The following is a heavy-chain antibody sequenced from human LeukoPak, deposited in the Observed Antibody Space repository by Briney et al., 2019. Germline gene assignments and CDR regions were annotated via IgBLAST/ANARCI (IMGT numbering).Heavy chain of an antibody. CDR2: IWDDGSNQ. CDR3: TSFNFRGGY. Sequence: GGSLRLSCAASGFAFSRYGMHWVRQAPGKGLEWVAVIWDDGSNQKYADSVKGRFTISRDNSKNTLYLQMNSLKIEDTAVYYCTSFNFRGGYWGQGALVTVSS. CDR1: GFAFSRYG. V-gene: IGHV3-33*01. D-gene: IGHD2/OR15-2a*01. J-gene: IGHJ4*02.